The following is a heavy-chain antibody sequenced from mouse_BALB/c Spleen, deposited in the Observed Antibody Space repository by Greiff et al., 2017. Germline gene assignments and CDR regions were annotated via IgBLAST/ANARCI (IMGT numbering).Heavy chain of an antibody. V-gene: IGHV14-3*02. J-gene: IGHJ2*01. Sequence: EVKVEESGAELVKPGASVKLSCTASGFNIKDTYMHWVKQRPEQGLEWIGRIDPANGNTKYDPKFQGKATITADTSSNTAYLQLSSLTSEDTAVYYCARDRYYFDYWGQGTTLTVSS. CDR1: GFNIKDTY. CDR2: IDPANGNT. CDR3: ARDRYYFDY.